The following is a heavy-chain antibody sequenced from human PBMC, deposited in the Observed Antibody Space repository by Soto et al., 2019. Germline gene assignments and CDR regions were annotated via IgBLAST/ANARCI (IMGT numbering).Heavy chain of an antibody. D-gene: IGHD2-15*01. J-gene: IGHJ5*02. CDR2: IYYSGST. CDR1: GGSISSSSYY. V-gene: IGHV4-39*07. Sequence: SETLSLTCTVSGGSISSSSYYWGWIRQPPGKGLEWIGSIYYSGSTYYNPSLKSRVTISVDTSKNQFSLKLGSVTAADTAVYYCAREGYCSDGTCYTWFDPWGQGTLVTVSS. CDR3: AREGYCSDGTCYTWFDP.